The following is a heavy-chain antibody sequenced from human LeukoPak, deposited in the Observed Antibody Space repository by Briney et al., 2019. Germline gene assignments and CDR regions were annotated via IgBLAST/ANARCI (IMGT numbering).Heavy chain of an antibody. CDR1: GFTFSSYW. Sequence: GGSLRLSCAASGFTFSSYWMSWVRQAPGKGLEWVANIKQDGSEKYYVDSVKGRFTISRDNAKNSLYLQMNSLRAEDTAVYYCARDASSPGYYYDSSGYYYRYYYYYMDVWGKGTTVTVSS. CDR3: ARDASSPGYYYDSSGYYYRYYYYYMDV. D-gene: IGHD3-22*01. J-gene: IGHJ6*03. V-gene: IGHV3-7*01. CDR2: IKQDGSEK.